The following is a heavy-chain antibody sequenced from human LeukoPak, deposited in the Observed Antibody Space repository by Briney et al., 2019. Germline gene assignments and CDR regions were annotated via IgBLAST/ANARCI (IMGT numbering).Heavy chain of an antibody. V-gene: IGHV4-39*07. D-gene: IGHD3-16*01. Sequence: SETLSLTCTVSGGSISSSSYYWGWIRQPPGKGLEWIGSIYYSGCTYYNPSLKSRVTISVDTSKNQFSLKLSSVTAADTAVYYCARGLGYLYYFDYWGQGTLVTVSS. CDR3: ARGLGYLYYFDY. J-gene: IGHJ4*02. CDR1: GGSISSSSYY. CDR2: IYYSGCT.